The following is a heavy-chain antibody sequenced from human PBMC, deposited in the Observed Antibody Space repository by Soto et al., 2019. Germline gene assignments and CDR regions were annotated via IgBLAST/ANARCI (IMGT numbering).Heavy chain of an antibody. CDR1: GDSISNKSAT. CDR2: TYYRSKWFN. J-gene: IGHJ5*02. Sequence: SQTLSLTCVISGDSISNKSATWNWIRQSPSRGLEWLGRTYYRSKWFNDYAESVKSRIIVNPDTSKNQFYLYLNSMTPEDTAVYYCARAEDVFSVFFTWGQGTQVTVSS. V-gene: IGHV6-1*01. D-gene: IGHD1-26*01. CDR3: ARAEDVFSVFFT.